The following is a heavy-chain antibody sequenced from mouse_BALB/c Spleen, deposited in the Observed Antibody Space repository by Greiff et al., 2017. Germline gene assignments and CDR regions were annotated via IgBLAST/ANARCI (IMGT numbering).Heavy chain of an antibody. CDR1: GYTFTDYN. D-gene: IGHD2-3*01. J-gene: IGHJ3*01. V-gene: IGHV1S29*02. CDR3: TIEDDGFAWFAY. Sequence: VQLQQSGPELVKPGASVKISCKASGYTFTDYNMHWVKQSHGKSLEWIGYIYPYNGGTGYNQKFKSKATLTVDKSSSTAYMQLSSLTSEDSAVYYCTIEDDGFAWFAYWGQGTLVTVSA. CDR2: IYPYNGGT.